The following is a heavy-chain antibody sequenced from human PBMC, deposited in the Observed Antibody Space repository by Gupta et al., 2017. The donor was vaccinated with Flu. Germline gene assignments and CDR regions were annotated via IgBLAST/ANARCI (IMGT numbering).Heavy chain of an antibody. V-gene: IGHV3-9*01. D-gene: IGHD2-2*02. CDR2: ISWNSGSI. Sequence: EVQLVESGGGLVQPGRSLRLSCSASGFTFDDYALPWVRQAPWKGLGWVSGISWNSGSIGYADSVKGRFTISRDNAKNSLYLQMNSLRAEDTALYYCAKDTQVDCSSTSCYSRFYGMDVWGQGTTVTVSS. CDR3: AKDTQVDCSSTSCYSRFYGMDV. CDR1: GFTFDDYA. J-gene: IGHJ6*02.